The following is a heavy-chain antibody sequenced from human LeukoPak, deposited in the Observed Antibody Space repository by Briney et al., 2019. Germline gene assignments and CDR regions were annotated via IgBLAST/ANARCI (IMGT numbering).Heavy chain of an antibody. Sequence: PGGSLRLSCAASGFTFSSYAMSWVRQAPGKGLEWVAVISYDGINKYYADSVKGRFTISRDNSKNTLYLQMNSLRAEDTAVYYCASQGGLLWFGELSGGMDVWGQGTTVTVSS. CDR2: ISYDGINK. CDR1: GFTFSSYA. D-gene: IGHD3-10*01. V-gene: IGHV3-30-3*01. CDR3: ASQGGLLWFGELSGGMDV. J-gene: IGHJ6*02.